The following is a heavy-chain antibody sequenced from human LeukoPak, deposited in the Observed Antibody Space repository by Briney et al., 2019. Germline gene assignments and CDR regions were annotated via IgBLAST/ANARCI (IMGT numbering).Heavy chain of an antibody. D-gene: IGHD6-6*01. CDR2: ISGSGGST. V-gene: IGHV3-23*01. CDR3: ASNSIAARRYYYYMDV. Sequence: GGSLRLSCAASGFTFSSYAMTWVRQASGKGLEWVSTISGSGGSTYYADSVKGRFTISRDNAKNTLYLQMNSLRAEDTAVYYCASNSIAARRYYYYMDVWGKGTTVTVSS. CDR1: GFTFSSYA. J-gene: IGHJ6*03.